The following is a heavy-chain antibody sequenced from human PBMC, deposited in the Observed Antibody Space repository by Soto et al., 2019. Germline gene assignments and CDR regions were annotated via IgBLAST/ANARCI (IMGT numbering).Heavy chain of an antibody. CDR1: GGSFSAYH. Sequence: PSETLSLTCAVYGGSFSAYHWSWIRQFPGKGLEWIGEIDHTGRTNYNPSLKSRVTMSVDPTKNQISLKLTSVTAADTAVYYCARDCRDGYPSRTPFDYWGQGTLVTVSS. CDR3: ARDCRDGYPSRTPFDY. D-gene: IGHD2-15*01. V-gene: IGHV4-34*01. CDR2: IDHTGRT. J-gene: IGHJ4*02.